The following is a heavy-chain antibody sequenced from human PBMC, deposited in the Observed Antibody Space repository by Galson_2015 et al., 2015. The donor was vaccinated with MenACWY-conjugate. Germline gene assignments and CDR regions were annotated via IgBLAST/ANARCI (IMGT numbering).Heavy chain of an antibody. CDR1: GFSFKTYA. Sequence: SLRLSCAASGFSFKTYALHWVRQAPGKGLEWVAVISSDGTNKHYGDSVKGRFTISRDNSKSALYLQMNSLRPEDTAVSYCARDRGGLKWFGDLYYFDNWGQGTPVTVSS. CDR3: ARDRGGLKWFGDLYYFDN. CDR2: ISSDGTNK. V-gene: IGHV3-30*04. J-gene: IGHJ4*02. D-gene: IGHD3-10*01.